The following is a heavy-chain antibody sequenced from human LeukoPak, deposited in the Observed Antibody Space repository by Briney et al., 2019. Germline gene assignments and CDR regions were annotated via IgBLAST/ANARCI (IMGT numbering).Heavy chain of an antibody. CDR1: GFTFQNYA. V-gene: IGHV3-23*01. J-gene: IGHJ4*02. D-gene: IGHD1-26*01. Sequence: PGGSLRLSCAASGFTFQNYAMSWVRQAPGKGLEWASSISGSGPSTDYADSVKGRFTISRGKAKNTLYLQMNSLRAEDTAVYYCASSGSYRFDYWGQGTLVTVSS. CDR3: ASSGSYRFDY. CDR2: ISGSGPST.